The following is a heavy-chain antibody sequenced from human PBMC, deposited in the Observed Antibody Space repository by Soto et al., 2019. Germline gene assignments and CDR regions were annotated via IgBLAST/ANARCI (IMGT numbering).Heavy chain of an antibody. D-gene: IGHD3-3*01. CDR3: ARRGPAQHDFWSGFFSF. CDR2: IHESGAI. V-gene: IGHV4-39*01. J-gene: IGHJ1*01. Sequence: QLHLQESGPKLVKTSETLSLTCTVSGGSIGGSPFYWAWIRQSPGQTLEWIASIHESGAIYYNPDPSINQRFAISRDTSKNQFSLLLASPTAADTATYYCARRGPAQHDFWSGFFSFWGQGIRVSVSS. CDR1: GGSIGGSPFY.